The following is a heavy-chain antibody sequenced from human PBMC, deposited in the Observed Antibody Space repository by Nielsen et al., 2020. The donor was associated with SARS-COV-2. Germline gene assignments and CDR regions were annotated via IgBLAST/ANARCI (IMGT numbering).Heavy chain of an antibody. V-gene: IGHV3-33*01. D-gene: IGHD3-3*01. CDR1: GFTFSSYG. CDR3: ARDFGYDFWSGYYGPTVSV. J-gene: IGHJ6*04. CDR2: IWYDGSNK. Sequence: GGSLRLSCAASGFTFSSYGMHWVRQAPGKGLEWVAVIWYDGSNKYYADSVKGRFTISRDNSKNTLYLQMNSLRAEDTAVYYCARDFGYDFWSGYYGPTVSVWGKGTTVTVSS.